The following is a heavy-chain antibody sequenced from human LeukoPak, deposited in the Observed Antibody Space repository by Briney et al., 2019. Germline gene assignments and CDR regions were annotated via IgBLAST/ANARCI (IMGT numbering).Heavy chain of an antibody. D-gene: IGHD3-3*01. J-gene: IGHJ6*02. CDR2: IYSGGST. Sequence: GGSLRLSCAASGFTVSSNYMSWVRQAPGKXLEWVSVIYSGGSTYYADSVKGRFTISRDNSKNTLYLQMNSLRAEDTAVYYCARVMYDFWSGYYSYYYYGMDVWGQGTTVTVSS. V-gene: IGHV3-66*01. CDR1: GFTVSSNY. CDR3: ARVMYDFWSGYYSYYYYGMDV.